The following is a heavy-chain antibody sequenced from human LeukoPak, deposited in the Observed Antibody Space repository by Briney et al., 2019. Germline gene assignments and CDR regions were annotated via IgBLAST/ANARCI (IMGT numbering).Heavy chain of an antibody. V-gene: IGHV3-9*01. CDR2: VSWNSGNV. D-gene: IGHD4-17*01. CDR1: GFSFEDYA. CDR3: AKAVYGDFQSTVDY. Sequence: GGSLRLSCAASGFSFEDYAMHWVRQPPGKGPEWVSGVSWNSGNVGYADSVKGRFTISRDNAKNFLYLQMSSLRAEDTALYYCAKAVYGDFQSTVDYWGRGTLVTVSS. J-gene: IGHJ4*02.